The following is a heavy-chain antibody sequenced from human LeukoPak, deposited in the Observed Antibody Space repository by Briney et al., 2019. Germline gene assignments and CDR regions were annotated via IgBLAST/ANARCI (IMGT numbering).Heavy chain of an antibody. CDR1: GYRFTNNW. Sequence: GESLKISCKGSGYRFTNNWIGWVRQMPGKGLEWMGIIYPGDSDTRYSPSFQGQVTISADKSISTAYLQWSSLKASDTAMYYCARHLGGSGWYFDYWGQGTLVTVSS. CDR3: ARHLGGSGWYFDY. V-gene: IGHV5-51*01. D-gene: IGHD6-19*01. CDR2: IYPGDSDT. J-gene: IGHJ4*02.